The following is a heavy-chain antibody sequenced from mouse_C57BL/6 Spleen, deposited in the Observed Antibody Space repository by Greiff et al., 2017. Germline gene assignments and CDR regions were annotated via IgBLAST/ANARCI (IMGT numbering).Heavy chain of an antibody. J-gene: IGHJ2*01. CDR2: IDPNSGGT. D-gene: IGHD1-1*01. CDR1: GYTFTSYG. CDR3: ARTRNTVIAYHFDY. V-gene: IGHV1-72*01. Sequence: QVQLQQSGAELVKPGASVKLSCKASGYTFTSYGMHWVKQRPGRGLEWIGRIDPNSGGTKYYEKFKSKATLTADKPSSTAYMQLSSLTSEESAVYYCARTRNTVIAYHFDYWGQGTTLTVSS.